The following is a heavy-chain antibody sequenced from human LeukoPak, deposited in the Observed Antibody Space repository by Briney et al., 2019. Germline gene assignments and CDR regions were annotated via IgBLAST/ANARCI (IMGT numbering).Heavy chain of an antibody. J-gene: IGHJ4*02. CDR2: ISHDGKKK. CDR1: GFNFSYFA. D-gene: IGHD1-26*01. CDR3: ARVLGAGTFDS. V-gene: IGHV3-30*04. Sequence: GGSLRLSCAVSGFNFSYFAMHWFRQAPGKGLEWVAVISHDGKKKYHADSVKGRFSISRDDSKNTLYLQMNSLTAEDTAVYFCARVLGAGTFDSLGQGALVTVSS.